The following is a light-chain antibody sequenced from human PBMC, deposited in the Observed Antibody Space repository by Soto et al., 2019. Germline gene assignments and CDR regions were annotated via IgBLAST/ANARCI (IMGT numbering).Light chain of an antibody. Sequence: EIVLTQSPATLSLSPGETATLSCRASQSVSNHLAWFQQIPAQAPRLLIYDASNRATGIPARFSGSGSGTDFTLTISSLEPEDFAVYYCQQRINWPRLTFGGWTNVEIK. J-gene: IGKJ4*01. V-gene: IGKV3-11*01. CDR2: DAS. CDR1: QSVSNH. CDR3: QQRINWPRLT.